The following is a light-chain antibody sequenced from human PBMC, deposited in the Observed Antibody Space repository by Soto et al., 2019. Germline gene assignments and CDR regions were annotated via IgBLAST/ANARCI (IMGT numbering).Light chain of an antibody. CDR3: QQYGSSPWT. CDR2: GAS. CDR1: QSVSSNY. V-gene: IGKV3-20*01. J-gene: IGKJ1*01. Sequence: EIVLTQSPDTLSLSPGEKATLSCRASQSVSSNYLAWYQQKPGQAPRRLIYGASSRATGIPDRFSGSGSGTDVTLTISRLEPEEFAVYYCQQYGSSPWTFGQGTKVEIK.